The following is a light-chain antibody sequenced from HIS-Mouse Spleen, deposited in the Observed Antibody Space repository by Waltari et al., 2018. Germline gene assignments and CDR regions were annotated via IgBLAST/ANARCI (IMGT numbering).Light chain of an antibody. J-gene: IGLJ2*01. V-gene: IGLV3-21*03. Sequence: SYVLTQPPSVSVAPGKTARITCGGNNIGSKSVHWYQQKPGQAPVLVVYDDSDRPSGIPGRFSGSNVGNTATLTSSRVEAGDEADYYCQVWDSSSDHVVFGGGTKLTVL. CDR2: DDS. CDR3: QVWDSSSDHVV. CDR1: NIGSKS.